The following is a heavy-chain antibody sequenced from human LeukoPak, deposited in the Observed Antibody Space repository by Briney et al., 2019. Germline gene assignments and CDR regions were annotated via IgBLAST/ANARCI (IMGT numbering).Heavy chain of an antibody. CDR3: AREVSSSSSHYFDY. Sequence: PSETLSLTCNVSGGSISSYFWSWIRQPAGKGLEWIGRIYNSGTTNYSPSLKSRVSMSVDTSENQFSLNLSSVTAADTAVYYCAREVSSSSSHYFDYWGQGTLVTVSS. J-gene: IGHJ4*02. CDR1: GGSISSYF. V-gene: IGHV4-4*07. CDR2: IYNSGTT. D-gene: IGHD6-6*01.